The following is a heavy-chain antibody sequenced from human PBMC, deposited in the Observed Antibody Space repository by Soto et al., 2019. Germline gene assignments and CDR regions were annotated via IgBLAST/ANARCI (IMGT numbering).Heavy chain of an antibody. D-gene: IGHD1-26*01. CDR1: GYTLTELS. V-gene: IGHV1-24*01. CDR2: FDPEDGET. J-gene: IGHJ4*02. Sequence: ASVKVSCKVSGYTLTELSMHWVRQAPGKGLEWMGGFDPEDGETIYAQKFQGRVTMTKNTSINTAYMELSSLRSEDTAVYYCAREVGANRFVYWGQGTLVTVSS. CDR3: AREVGANRFVY.